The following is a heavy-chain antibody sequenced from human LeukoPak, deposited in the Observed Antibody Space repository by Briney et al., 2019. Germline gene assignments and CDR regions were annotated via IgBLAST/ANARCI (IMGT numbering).Heavy chain of an antibody. CDR2: ISGIGGST. Sequence: GGSLRLSCAASGFTFSNYAMSWVRQAPGKGLEWVSTISGIGGSTFYADSVKGRFTISRDNSKNTLYLQMNSLRAEDTAVYYCANDGGSVYGDYSIPDLAFDIWGQGTMVTVSS. D-gene: IGHD4-17*01. CDR1: GFTFSNYA. CDR3: ANDGGSVYGDYSIPDLAFDI. V-gene: IGHV3-23*01. J-gene: IGHJ3*02.